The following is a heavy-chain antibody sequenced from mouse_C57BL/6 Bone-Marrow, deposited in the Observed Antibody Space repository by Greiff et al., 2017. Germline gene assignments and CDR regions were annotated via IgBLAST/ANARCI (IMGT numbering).Heavy chain of an antibody. Sequence: VQLQQSGAELMKPGASVKLSCKATGYTFTGYWIEWVKQRPGHGLEWIGEILPGSGSTNYTEKFKGKATFTADTSSNTAYMQLSSLTTEDSAIYYWARNTTLVAVFDYWGQGTTLTVSS. CDR1: GYTFTGYW. CDR3: ARNTTLVAVFDY. J-gene: IGHJ2*01. D-gene: IGHD1-1*01. V-gene: IGHV1-9*01. CDR2: ILPGSGST.